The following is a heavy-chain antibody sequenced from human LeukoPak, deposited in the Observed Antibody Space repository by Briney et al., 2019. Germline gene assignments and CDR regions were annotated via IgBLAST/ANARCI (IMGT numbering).Heavy chain of an antibody. D-gene: IGHD3-10*01. J-gene: IGHJ4*02. V-gene: IGHV3-21*01. CDR1: GFTFISYN. CDR3: ARDPMVRGVFDY. Sequence: GGSLRLSCAASGFTFISYNMNWVRQAPGKGLEWVSLISSSSRFIYYGDSVKGRFTISRDNAKNSLYLQMNSLRAEDTAVYYCARDPMVRGVFDYWGQGTPVTVSS. CDR2: ISSSSRFI.